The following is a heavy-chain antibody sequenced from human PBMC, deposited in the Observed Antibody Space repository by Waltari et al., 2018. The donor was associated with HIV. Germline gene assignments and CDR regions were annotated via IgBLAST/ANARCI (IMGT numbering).Heavy chain of an antibody. CDR2: IKSKSHGGTT. CDR1: GLTFSIAW. J-gene: IGHJ4*02. Sequence: EVQLVESGGGLVKHGGSIQLSCAASGLTFSIAWKSWVRQAPGKGLEWVGRIKSKSHGGTTDYAAPVKGRFTISRDDSKDTLYLQMNSLKTEDTAVYYCTTSMGGSYYGRDYWGQGTLVTVSS. CDR3: TTSMGGSYYGRDY. V-gene: IGHV3-15*01. D-gene: IGHD1-26*01.